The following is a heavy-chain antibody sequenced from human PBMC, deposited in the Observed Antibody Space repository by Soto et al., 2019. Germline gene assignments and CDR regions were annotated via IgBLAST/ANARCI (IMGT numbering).Heavy chain of an antibody. CDR2: ISSSSSYI. CDR3: ARDGDVVVVAATRPDAFDI. V-gene: IGHV3-21*01. CDR1: GFTFSSYS. J-gene: IGHJ3*02. Sequence: GRSLRLSYAASGFTFSSYSMNWVLKTPGKGLEWVSSISSSSSYIYYADSVKGRFTISRDNAKNSLYLQMNSLRAEDTAVYYCARDGDVVVVAATRPDAFDIWGQGTMVTVSS. D-gene: IGHD2-15*01.